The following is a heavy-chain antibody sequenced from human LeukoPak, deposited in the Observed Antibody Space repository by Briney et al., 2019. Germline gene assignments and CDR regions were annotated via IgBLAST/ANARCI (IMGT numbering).Heavy chain of an antibody. CDR2: MSPDGNKK. V-gene: IGHV3-30-3*01. Sequence: PGRSLRLSCAASGFTFSDYNMHWVRQAPGKGLDWVALMSPDGNKKYYADSVNGRFTISRDNSKNTLYLQMNSLRVEDTAIYYCATIMDGPWLVTGWFDPGDPGPLVTVSS. D-gene: IGHD6-19*01. CDR3: ATIMDGPWLVTGWFDP. CDR1: GFTFSDYN. J-gene: IGHJ5*02.